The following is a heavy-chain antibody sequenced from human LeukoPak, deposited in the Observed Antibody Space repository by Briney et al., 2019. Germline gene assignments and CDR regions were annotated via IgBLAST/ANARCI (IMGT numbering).Heavy chain of an antibody. J-gene: IGHJ4*02. CDR2: INPNSGGT. CDR3: ATSMVRGVPQNN. Sequence: ASVKVSCKASGYTFTGYYMHWVRQAPGQGLEWMGWINPNSGGTNYAQKFQGRVTMTRDTSISTAYMELSRLRSDDTAAYYCATSMVRGVPQNNWGQGTLVTVSS. D-gene: IGHD3-10*01. CDR1: GYTFTGYY. V-gene: IGHV1-2*02.